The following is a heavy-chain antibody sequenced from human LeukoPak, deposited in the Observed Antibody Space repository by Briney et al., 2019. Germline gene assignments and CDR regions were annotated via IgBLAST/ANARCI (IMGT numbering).Heavy chain of an antibody. V-gene: IGHV3-21*01. CDR3: AKEDSNGWYFFDY. Sequence: GGSLRLSCAASGFTFSSYNINWVRQAPGKGLEWVSSISSSSSYIYYADSVKGRFTISRDNAKNSLYLQMNSLRAEDTAVYYCAKEDSNGWYFFDYWGQGTRVTVSS. D-gene: IGHD6-19*01. CDR2: ISSSSSYI. J-gene: IGHJ4*02. CDR1: GFTFSSYN.